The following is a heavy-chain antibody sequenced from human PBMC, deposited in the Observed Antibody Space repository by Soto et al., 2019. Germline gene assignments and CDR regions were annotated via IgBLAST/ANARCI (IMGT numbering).Heavy chain of an antibody. J-gene: IGHJ3*02. Sequence: VQLVESGGGLVQPGRSLRLSCAASGFTFDDYAMHWVRQAPGKGLEWVSGISWNSGSIGYADSVKGRFTISRDNAKNSLYLQMNSLRAEDTALYYCAKDKDDYGDYEAAFDIWGQGTMVTVSS. V-gene: IGHV3-9*01. CDR2: ISWNSGSI. CDR1: GFTFDDYA. D-gene: IGHD4-17*01. CDR3: AKDKDDYGDYEAAFDI.